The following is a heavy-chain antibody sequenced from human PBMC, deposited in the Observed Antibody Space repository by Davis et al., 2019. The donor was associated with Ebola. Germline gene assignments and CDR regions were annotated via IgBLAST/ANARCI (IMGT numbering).Heavy chain of an antibody. V-gene: IGHV3-33*03. Sequence: GESLKISCAASGLTFSSYAMNWVRQAPGKGLEWVGLIWYDGSVKYYGDSVKGRFTISRDNSKDSAYLQMTSLRVEDTAVYYCATRFSNSDGALDIWGRGTLVTVSS. CDR3: ATRFSNSDGALDI. D-gene: IGHD1-7*01. J-gene: IGHJ3*02. CDR2: IWYDGSVK. CDR1: GLTFSSYA.